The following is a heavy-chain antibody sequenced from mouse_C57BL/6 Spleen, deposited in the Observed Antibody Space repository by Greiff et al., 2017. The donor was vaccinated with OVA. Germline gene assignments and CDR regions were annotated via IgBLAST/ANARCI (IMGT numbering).Heavy chain of an antibody. J-gene: IGHJ4*01. V-gene: IGHV1-69*01. Sequence: QVQLQQPGAELVMPGASVKLSCKASGYTFTSYWMHWVKQRPGQGLEWIGEIDPSDSYPNYNQKFKGKSTLTVDKSSSTAYMQLSSLTSEDSAVYYCARGLGPFYAMDYWGQGTSVTVSS. D-gene: IGHD4-1*01. CDR3: ARGLGPFYAMDY. CDR1: GYTFTSYW. CDR2: IDPSDSYP.